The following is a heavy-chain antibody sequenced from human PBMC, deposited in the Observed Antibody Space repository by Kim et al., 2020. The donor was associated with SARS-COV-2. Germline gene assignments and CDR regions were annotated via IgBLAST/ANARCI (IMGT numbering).Heavy chain of an antibody. D-gene: IGHD3-3*01. J-gene: IGHJ4*02. CDR3: AGNTYTIFGVVIPNDY. Sequence: SVKGRFTISRDNAKKSLYLQMNSLRAEDTAVYYCAGNTYTIFGVVIPNDYWGQGTLVTVSS. V-gene: IGHV3-11*06.